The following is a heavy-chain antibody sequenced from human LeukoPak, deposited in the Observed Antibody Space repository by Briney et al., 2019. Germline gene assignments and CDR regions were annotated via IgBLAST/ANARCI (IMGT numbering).Heavy chain of an antibody. CDR2: MNPNSGNT. CDR3: ARDRCSSTSCYEIDY. CDR1: GYTFTSYD. J-gene: IGHJ4*02. Sequence: ASVKVSCKATGYTFTSYDINWVRQATGQGPEWMGWMNPNSGNTGYVQKFQGRVTMTRNTSIGTAYMELSSLRSDDTAVYYCARDRCSSTSCYEIDYWGQGTLVTVSS. V-gene: IGHV1-8*01. D-gene: IGHD2-2*01.